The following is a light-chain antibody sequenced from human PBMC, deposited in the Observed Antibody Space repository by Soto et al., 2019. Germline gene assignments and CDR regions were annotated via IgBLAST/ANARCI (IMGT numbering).Light chain of an antibody. V-gene: IGKV3-15*01. CDR1: QSVSSN. CDR2: DAS. J-gene: IGKJ1*01. Sequence: IVMTQSTATLSVSPGERATLSCRASQSVSSNLAWYQQKPGQAPRPLIYDASTRATGIPARFSGSGSGTDFTLTISGLQSEDFAVYYCQQYNNWPQTFGQGTMVDVK. CDR3: QQYNNWPQT.